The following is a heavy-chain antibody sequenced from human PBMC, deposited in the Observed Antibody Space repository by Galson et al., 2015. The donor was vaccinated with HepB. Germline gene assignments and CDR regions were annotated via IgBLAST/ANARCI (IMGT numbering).Heavy chain of an antibody. CDR1: GFTFSSYG. CDR3: AREYGYYDSSGYYYPPVPFFDY. J-gene: IGHJ4*02. V-gene: IGHV3-33*01. CDR2: IWYDGSNK. Sequence: SLRLSCAASGFTFSSYGMHWVRQAPGKGLEWVAVIWYDGSNKYYADSVKGRFTISRDNSKNTLYLQMNSLRAEDTAVYYCAREYGYYDSSGYYYPPVPFFDYWGREPWSPSPQ. D-gene: IGHD3-22*01.